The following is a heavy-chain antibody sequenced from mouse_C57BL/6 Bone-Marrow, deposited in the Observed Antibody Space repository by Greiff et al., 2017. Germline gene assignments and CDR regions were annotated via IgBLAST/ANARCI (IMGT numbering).Heavy chain of an antibody. Sequence: QVQLQQSGAELVRPGTSVKVSCKASGYAFTNYLIEWVKQRPGQGLEWIGVINPGSGGTNYNEKFKGKATLTADKSSSTAYMQLSSLTSEGSAVYFCARYYYGSSYGYFDVWGTGTTVTVSS. CDR2: INPGSGGT. CDR3: ARYYYGSSYGYFDV. V-gene: IGHV1-54*01. D-gene: IGHD1-1*01. J-gene: IGHJ1*03. CDR1: GYAFTNYL.